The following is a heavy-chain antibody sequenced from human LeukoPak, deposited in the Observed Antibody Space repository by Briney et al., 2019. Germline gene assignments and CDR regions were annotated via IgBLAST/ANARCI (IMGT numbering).Heavy chain of an antibody. CDR1: GFTVSSNY. D-gene: IGHD5-12*01. J-gene: IGHJ4*02. V-gene: IGHV3-53*01. CDR3: AKDLVAKGDY. CDR2: IYSGGST. Sequence: GGSLRLSCAASGFTVSSNYMSWVRQAPGKGLEWVSVIYSGGSTYYADSVRGRFTISRDNSKTTLYLQMNSLRAEDTAVYYCAKDLVAKGDYWGQGTLVTVSS.